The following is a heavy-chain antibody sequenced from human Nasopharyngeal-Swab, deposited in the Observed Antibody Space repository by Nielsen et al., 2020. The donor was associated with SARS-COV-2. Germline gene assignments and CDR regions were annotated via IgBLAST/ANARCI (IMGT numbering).Heavy chain of an antibody. J-gene: IGHJ4*02. CDR1: GFTFSNAW. CDR3: TRCGGGCYSGRDY. Sequence: GESLKISCAASGFTFSNAWMSWVRQASGEGLEWVARIRSKGNNYATAYSASVKGRFIIFRDDPTNTAYLQMNSLKTEDTAMYYCTRCGGGCYSGRDYWGQGTLVTVSS. CDR2: IRSKGNNYAT. D-gene: IGHD2-15*01. V-gene: IGHV3-73*01.